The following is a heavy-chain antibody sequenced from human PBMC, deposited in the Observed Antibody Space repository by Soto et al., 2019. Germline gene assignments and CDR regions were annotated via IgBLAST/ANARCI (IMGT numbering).Heavy chain of an antibody. CDR3: AKYQPMTQPRPYFDY. V-gene: IGHV3-23*01. CDR1: GFTFSSYA. CDR2: ISSSGGST. J-gene: IGHJ4*02. Sequence: EVQLLESGGDLIQPGGSLRLSCAASGFTFSSYAMSWVRQAPGKGLGWVSAISSSGGSTFYADSVKGRFTISRDNSRNPLYLQRNSLRAEDTAIYYCAKYQPMTQPRPYFDYWGQGTLVTVSS. D-gene: IGHD3-22*01.